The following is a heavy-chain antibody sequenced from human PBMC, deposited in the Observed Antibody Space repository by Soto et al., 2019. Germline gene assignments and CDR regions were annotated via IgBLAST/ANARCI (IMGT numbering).Heavy chain of an antibody. V-gene: IGHV5-51*01. J-gene: IGHJ3*02. Sequence: GESLKISCKGSGYSFTSYWIGWVRQMPGKGLEWMGIIYPGDSDTRYSPSFQGQVTISADKSISTAYLQWSSLKASDTAMYYCASAPYSSSPRFAFDIWGQGTMVTGS. CDR3: ASAPYSSSPRFAFDI. CDR1: GYSFTSYW. D-gene: IGHD6-13*01. CDR2: IYPGDSDT.